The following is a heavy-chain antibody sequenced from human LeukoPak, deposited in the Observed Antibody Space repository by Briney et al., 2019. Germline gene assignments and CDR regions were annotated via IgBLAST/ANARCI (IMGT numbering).Heavy chain of an antibody. D-gene: IGHD1-26*01. CDR2: IIPIFGTA. CDR3: ARAQYSGSYYISQYYYYYGMDV. CDR1: GGTFSSYA. J-gene: IGHJ6*02. V-gene: IGHV1-69*01. Sequence: SVKVSCKASGGTFSSYAISWVRQAPGQGLEWMGGIIPIFGTANYAQKFQGRVTITADESTSTAYMELSSLRSEDTAVYYCARAQYSGSYYISQYYYYYGMDVWGQGTTVTVSS.